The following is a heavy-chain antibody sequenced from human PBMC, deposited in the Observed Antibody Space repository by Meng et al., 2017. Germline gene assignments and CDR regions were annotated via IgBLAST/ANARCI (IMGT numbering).Heavy chain of an antibody. CDR2: ISYDGSNK. V-gene: IGHV3-30*04. J-gene: IGHJ4*02. Sequence: QVQLVESGGGVVQPGRSLRLSCAASGFTFSSYAMHWVCQAPGKGLEWVAVISYDGSNKYYADSVKGRFTISRDNSKNTLYLQMNSLRAEDTAVYYCARVQQWLAYDYWGQGTLVTVSS. D-gene: IGHD6-19*01. CDR1: GFTFSSYA. CDR3: ARVQQWLAYDY.